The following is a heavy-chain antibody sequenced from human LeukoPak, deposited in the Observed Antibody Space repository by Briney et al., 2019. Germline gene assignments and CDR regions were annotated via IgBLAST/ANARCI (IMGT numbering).Heavy chain of an antibody. D-gene: IGHD6-19*01. Sequence: EASVKVSCKASGYTFTGYYMHWVRQAPGQGLEWMGWINPNSGGTNYAQKFQGRVTMTRDTSIRTAYMELSRLRSDDTAVYYCAREIAVAGTRYFDYWGQGTLVTVSS. V-gene: IGHV1-2*02. CDR1: GYTFTGYY. J-gene: IGHJ4*02. CDR2: INPNSGGT. CDR3: AREIAVAGTRYFDY.